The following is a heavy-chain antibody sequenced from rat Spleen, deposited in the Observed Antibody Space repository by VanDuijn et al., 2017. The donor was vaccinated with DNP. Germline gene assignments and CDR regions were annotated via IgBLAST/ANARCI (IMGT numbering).Heavy chain of an antibody. CDR2: ISYDGRST. Sequence: EVQLVESGGGLVQPGRSLKLSCAASGFTFSDYYMAWVRQAPTRGLEWVAYISYDGRSTSYGDSVKGRFTISRDNAKSTLYLQMNSLRSEDMATYYCARGSSSIYWYFDFWGPGTMVTVSS. V-gene: IGHV5-22*01. D-gene: IGHD1-2*01. CDR1: GFTFSDYY. CDR3: ARGSSSIYWYFDF. J-gene: IGHJ1*01.